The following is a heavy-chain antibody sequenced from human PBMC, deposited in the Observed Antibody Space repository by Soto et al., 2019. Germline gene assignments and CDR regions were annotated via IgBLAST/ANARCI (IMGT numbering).Heavy chain of an antibody. CDR3: ARAFLPHTVIVVARYGMDV. D-gene: IGHD3-22*01. J-gene: IGHJ6*02. CDR1: GFTFSSYA. Sequence: QVQLVESGGGVVQPGRSLRLSCAASGFTFSSYAMHWVRQAPGKGLEWVAVISYDGSNKYYADSVKGRFTISRDNSKNTLYLQMNSLRAEDTAVYYCARAFLPHTVIVVARYGMDVWGQGTTVTVSS. CDR2: ISYDGSNK. V-gene: IGHV3-30-3*01.